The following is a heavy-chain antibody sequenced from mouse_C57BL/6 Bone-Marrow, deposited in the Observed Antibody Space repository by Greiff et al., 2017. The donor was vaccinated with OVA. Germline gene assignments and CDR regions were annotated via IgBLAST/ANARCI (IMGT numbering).Heavy chain of an antibody. D-gene: IGHD6-1*01. CDR1: GYTFTSYW. Sequence: VQLQQSGAELVKPGASVKLSCKASGYTFTSYWMQWVKQRPGQGLAWIGEIDPSDSYTNYNQKFKGKATLTVDTSSSTDYMQLSSLTSEDSAVDYCASDNGDWFAYGGQGTLVTVSA. V-gene: IGHV1-50*01. CDR2: IDPSDSYT. J-gene: IGHJ3*01. CDR3: ASDNGDWFAY.